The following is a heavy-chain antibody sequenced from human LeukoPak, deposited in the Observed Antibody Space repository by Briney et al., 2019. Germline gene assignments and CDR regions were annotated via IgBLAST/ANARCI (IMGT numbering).Heavy chain of an antibody. CDR2: ISSSGSTI. J-gene: IGHJ4*02. V-gene: IGHV3-48*03. Sequence: PGGSLRLSCAASGFTFSSYEMNWVRQAPGKGLEWVSYISSSGSTIYYADSVKGRFTISRDNAKNSLYLQMNSLRAKDTAVYYCARDNYYYDSSGYDFYWGQGTLVTVSS. CDR1: GFTFSSYE. CDR3: ARDNYYYDSSGYDFY. D-gene: IGHD3-22*01.